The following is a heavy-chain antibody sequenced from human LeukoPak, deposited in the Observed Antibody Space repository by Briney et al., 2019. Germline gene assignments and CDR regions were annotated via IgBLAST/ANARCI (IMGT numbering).Heavy chain of an antibody. CDR3: ARDLWETYYYGMDV. J-gene: IGHJ6*02. Sequence: GGSLRLSCVASGFSFSSYSMYWVRQAPGKGLEWVSYVSFSSRTIYYADSVKGRFTISRNNAANSLYLQMNSLRDEDTGVYFCARDLWETYYYGMDVWGQGTTVTVSS. D-gene: IGHD1-26*01. V-gene: IGHV3-48*02. CDR2: VSFSSRTI. CDR1: GFSFSSYS.